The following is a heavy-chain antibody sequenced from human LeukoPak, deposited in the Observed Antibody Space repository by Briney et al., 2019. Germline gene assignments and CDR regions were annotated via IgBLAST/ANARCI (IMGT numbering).Heavy chain of an antibody. CDR1: GFTFSSYW. CDR2: ISSSGSTI. Sequence: QPGGSLRLSCAASGFTFSSYWMHWVRQAPGKGLEWVSYISSSGSTIYYADSVKGRFTISRDNAKNSLYLQMNSLRAEDTAVYYCARAYGYGRNRVGFDYWGQGTLVTVSS. D-gene: IGHD5-18*01. V-gene: IGHV3-48*04. J-gene: IGHJ4*02. CDR3: ARAYGYGRNRVGFDY.